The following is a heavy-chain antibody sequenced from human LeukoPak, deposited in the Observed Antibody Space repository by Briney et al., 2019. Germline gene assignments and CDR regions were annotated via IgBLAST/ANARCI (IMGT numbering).Heavy chain of an antibody. Sequence: SETLSLTCAVYGGSFSGYYWSWIRQPPGKGLEWIGEINHSGSTNYNPSLKSRVTISVDTSKNQFSLKLSPVTAADTAVYYCARRRGYSYGLGYWGQGTLVTVSS. D-gene: IGHD5-18*01. CDR2: INHSGST. CDR3: ARRRGYSYGLGY. V-gene: IGHV4-34*01. CDR1: GGSFSGYY. J-gene: IGHJ4*02.